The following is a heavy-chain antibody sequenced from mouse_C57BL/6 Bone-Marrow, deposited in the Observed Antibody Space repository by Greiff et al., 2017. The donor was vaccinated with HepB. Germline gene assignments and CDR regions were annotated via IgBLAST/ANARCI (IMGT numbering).Heavy chain of an antibody. Sequence: VQLQQSGPELVKPGASVKISCKASGYAFSSSWMNWVKQRPGKGLEWIGRIYPGDGDTNYNGKFKGKATLTADKSSSTAYMQLSSLTSEDSAVYFCARKGLGYWGQGTTLTVPS. J-gene: IGHJ2*01. CDR1: GYAFSSSW. V-gene: IGHV1-82*01. CDR2: IYPGDGDT. CDR3: ARKGLGY. D-gene: IGHD3-1*01.